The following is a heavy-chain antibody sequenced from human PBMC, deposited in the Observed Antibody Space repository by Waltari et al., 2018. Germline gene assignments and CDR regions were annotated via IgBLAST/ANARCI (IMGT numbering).Heavy chain of an antibody. Sequence: QLQLQASGPGLVKPSETLSLTCTVSGGSISSSSYYWGWIRQPPGKGLECIGSIYYSGSTYYNPSLKSRVTISVDTSKNQFSLKLSSVTAADTAVYYCARGYYDFWSGYYDYWGQGTLVTVSS. CDR1: GGSISSSSYY. V-gene: IGHV4-39*07. D-gene: IGHD3-3*01. CDR2: IYYSGST. CDR3: ARGYYDFWSGYYDY. J-gene: IGHJ4*02.